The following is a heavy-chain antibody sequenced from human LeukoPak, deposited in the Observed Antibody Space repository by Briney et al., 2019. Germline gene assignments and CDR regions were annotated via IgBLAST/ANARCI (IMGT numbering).Heavy chain of an antibody. CDR3: ARVGAAAKAFDY. V-gene: IGHV1-46*01. D-gene: IGHD2-2*01. CDR2: INPSGGST. CDR1: GYTFTSYY. Sequence: GASVKVSCKASGYTFTSYYMHWVRQAPGQWLEWMGIINPSGGSTSYAQKFQGRVTVTRDTSTSTVYMELSSLRSEDTAVYYCARVGAAAKAFDYWGQGTLVSVSS. J-gene: IGHJ4*02.